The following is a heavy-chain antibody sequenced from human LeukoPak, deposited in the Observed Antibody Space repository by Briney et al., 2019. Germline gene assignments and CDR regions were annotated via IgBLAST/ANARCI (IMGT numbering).Heavy chain of an antibody. V-gene: IGHV4-61*01. CDR2: IFYSGST. CDR3: ARDLLGATSFLDY. J-gene: IGHJ4*02. D-gene: IGHD1-26*01. CDR1: GGSVSSDNYY. Sequence: KPSETLSLTCTVSGGSVSSDNYYWSWIRQPPEKGLEWIGHIFYSGSTNSNPSLRSRVIISVDAPKNQFSLKLTSVTAADTAVYYCARDLLGATSFLDYWGQGTLVTVSS.